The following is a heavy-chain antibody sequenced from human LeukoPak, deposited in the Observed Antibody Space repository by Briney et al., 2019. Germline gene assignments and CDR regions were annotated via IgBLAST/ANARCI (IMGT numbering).Heavy chain of an antibody. Sequence: GGSLRLSCAASGFTFSSYSMNWVRQAPGKGLEWASSISSSSSYIYYADSVKGRFTISRDNAKNSLYLQMNSLRAEDTAVYYCARNYGDYSGADYWGQGTLVTVSS. CDR3: ARNYGDYSGADY. J-gene: IGHJ4*02. CDR1: GFTFSSYS. D-gene: IGHD4-17*01. CDR2: ISSSSSYI. V-gene: IGHV3-21*01.